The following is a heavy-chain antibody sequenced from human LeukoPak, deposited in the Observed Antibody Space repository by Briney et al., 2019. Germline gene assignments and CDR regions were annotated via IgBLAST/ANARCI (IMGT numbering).Heavy chain of an antibody. D-gene: IGHD6-19*01. CDR3: ARGKAVAGTFSRFDP. J-gene: IGHJ5*02. Sequence: GGSLRLSCAASGFTFSVYWMHWVRQAPGRGLVWVSLITSDGSSTRYADSVKGRFTISRDNAKNTLYLQMNSLRAEDTAVYYCARGKAVAGTFSRFDPWGQGTLVTVLS. CDR2: ITSDGSST. V-gene: IGHV3-74*01. CDR1: GFTFSVYW.